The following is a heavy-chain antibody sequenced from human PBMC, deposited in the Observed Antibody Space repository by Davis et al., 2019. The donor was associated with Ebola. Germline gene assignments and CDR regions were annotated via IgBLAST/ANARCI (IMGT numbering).Heavy chain of an antibody. CDR3: ARGRLVVSPFDY. J-gene: IGHJ4*02. V-gene: IGHV4-34*01. D-gene: IGHD3-16*01. CDR2: INESGNT. CDR1: GGSLGGHY. Sequence: PSETLSLTCGVSGGSLGGHYWSWIRQPPGKGLEWIGEINESGNTNYNPSLRSRVTFSVDSSTQHLSLRLKSVTAADTGVYYCARGRLVVSPFDYWGQGALVIVSS.